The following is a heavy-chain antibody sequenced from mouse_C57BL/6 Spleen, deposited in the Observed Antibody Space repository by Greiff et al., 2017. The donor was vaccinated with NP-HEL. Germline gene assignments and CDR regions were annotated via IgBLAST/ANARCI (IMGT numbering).Heavy chain of an antibody. D-gene: IGHD2-4*01. V-gene: IGHV1-52*01. CDR2: IDPSDSET. J-gene: IGHJ3*01. CDR3: ARGGDDYDGLAWFAY. Sequence: QVQLQQPGAELVRPGSSVKLSCKASGYTFTSYWMHWVKQRPIQGLEWIGNIDPSDSETHYNQKFKDKATLTVDKSSSTAYMQLSSLTSEDSAVYYCARGGDDYDGLAWFAYWGQGTLVTVSA. CDR1: GYTFTSYW.